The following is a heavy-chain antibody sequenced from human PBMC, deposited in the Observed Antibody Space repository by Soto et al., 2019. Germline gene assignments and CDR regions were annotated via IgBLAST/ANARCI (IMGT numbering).Heavy chain of an antibody. Sequence: EVQLVESGGGLVQPGGSLRLSCAASGFGFSSYWMHWVRQVPGKGPVWVSRISSDGRNATYADSVQGRFTISRYNAKNTLQTRMNGLTDEVTAGYYGLKASAVAAGGADRWGQGTLVTVSS. CDR1: GFGFSSYW. D-gene: IGHD6-19*01. J-gene: IGHJ4*02. CDR2: ISSDGRNA. CDR3: LKASAVAAGGADR. V-gene: IGHV3-74*01.